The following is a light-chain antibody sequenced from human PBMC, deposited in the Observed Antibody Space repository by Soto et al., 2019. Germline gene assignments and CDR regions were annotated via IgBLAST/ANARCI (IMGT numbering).Light chain of an antibody. J-gene: IGLJ2*01. CDR1: TSNIGAGYD. CDR3: QSYDSGLSGSI. CDR2: ANT. Sequence: QSVLTQPPSVSGAPGQRVTISCSGTTSNIGAGYDVHWYQLLPGTAPKLLIYANTDRPSGVPDRFPGSKSGTSASLAITGLQAEDEADYYCQSYDSGLSGSIFGGGTKLTVL. V-gene: IGLV1-40*01.